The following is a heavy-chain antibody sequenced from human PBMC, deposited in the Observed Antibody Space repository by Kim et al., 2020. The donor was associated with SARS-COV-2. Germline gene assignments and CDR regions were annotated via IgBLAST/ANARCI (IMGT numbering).Heavy chain of an antibody. CDR2: DGSCK. Sequence: DGSCKTYADSVKGRFSISRDNAKNTLYLQMNSLRAEDTAVYYCARGWAFDIWGQGTMVTVSS. J-gene: IGHJ3*02. D-gene: IGHD2-15*01. V-gene: IGHV3-74*01. CDR3: ARGWAFDI.